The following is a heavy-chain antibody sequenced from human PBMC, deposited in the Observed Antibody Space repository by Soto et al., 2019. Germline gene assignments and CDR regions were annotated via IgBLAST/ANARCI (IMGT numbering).Heavy chain of an antibody. Sequence: QVQLQESGPGLVKPSETLSLTCTVSGDSLNDYHWGWIRQPPGKGLEWIGYIYYTGSTNYNPSLKSRFTISLATSKNQFYLGLNSVTAADTAVYYCARAFAIGWYTYYFDYWGQGPLVTVSS. CDR2: IYYTGST. V-gene: IGHV4-59*08. J-gene: IGHJ4*02. D-gene: IGHD6-19*01. CDR3: ARAFAIGWYTYYFDY. CDR1: GDSLNDYH.